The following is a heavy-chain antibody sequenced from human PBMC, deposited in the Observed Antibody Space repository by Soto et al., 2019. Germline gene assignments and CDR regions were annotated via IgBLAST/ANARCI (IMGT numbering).Heavy chain of an antibody. Sequence: EMQLVESGGGSVKPGASLRLSCAVSGPGFRHSWMSWVRQAPGKGLEWLGRIRSEKDGGTTEYAAPVQGRFTISRDDSKSTLFLQMTSLRIEDTAVYYCTTDPRIWGQGTLVTVSS. CDR2: IRSEKDGGTT. CDR1: GPGFRHSW. J-gene: IGHJ4*02. CDR3: TTDPRI. D-gene: IGHD2-15*01. V-gene: IGHV3-15*01.